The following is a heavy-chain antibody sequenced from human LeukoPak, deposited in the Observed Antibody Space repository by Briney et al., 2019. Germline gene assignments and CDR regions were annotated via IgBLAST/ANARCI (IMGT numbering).Heavy chain of an antibody. CDR3: AKGDSTGYYYHYGYYFDY. Sequence: GGSLRLSCAASRFTFSNYGMHWVRQAPGKGLEWVAVISYDGSKKYYGDSVKGRFTISRDNSKNTVYLQMNSLRAEDTAVYYCAKGDSTGYYYHYGYYFDYWGQGTLVTVSS. CDR2: ISYDGSKK. D-gene: IGHD3-22*01. CDR1: RFTFSNYG. V-gene: IGHV3-30*18. J-gene: IGHJ4*02.